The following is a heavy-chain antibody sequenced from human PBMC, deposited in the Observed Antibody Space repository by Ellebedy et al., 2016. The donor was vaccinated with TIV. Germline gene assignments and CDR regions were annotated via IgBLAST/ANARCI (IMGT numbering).Heavy chain of an antibody. D-gene: IGHD2-15*01. J-gene: IGHJ4*02. Sequence: GESLKISXAASGFTFSSYWMHWVRQAPGKGLVWVSRINSDGSSTSYADSVKGRFTISRDNAKNTLYLQMNSLRAEDTAVYYCARVRCGSCYYEISCWGQGTLVTVSS. V-gene: IGHV3-74*01. CDR2: INSDGSST. CDR1: GFTFSSYW. CDR3: ARVRCGSCYYEISC.